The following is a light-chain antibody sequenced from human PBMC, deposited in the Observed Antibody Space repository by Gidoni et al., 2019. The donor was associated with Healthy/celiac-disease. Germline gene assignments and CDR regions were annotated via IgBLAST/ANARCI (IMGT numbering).Light chain of an antibody. CDR3: QQRSNWPLT. CDR2: DAS. Sequence: ELVFTQSPATLSLSPGERATLSCRASKSVSSYLAWYQQKPGQAPRLLLYDASNRATGIPPRFSGSGSGTYCTLNISILASEDFAVYYCQQRSNWPLTFGGGTKVEIK. J-gene: IGKJ4*01. CDR1: KSVSSY. V-gene: IGKV3-11*01.